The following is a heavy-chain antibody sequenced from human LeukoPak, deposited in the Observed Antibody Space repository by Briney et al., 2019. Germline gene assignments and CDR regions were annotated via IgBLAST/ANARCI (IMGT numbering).Heavy chain of an antibody. CDR2: ISYDGSDK. J-gene: IGHJ6*03. CDR1: GFTFSNYG. D-gene: IGHD3-9*01. Sequence: GGSLRLSCAASGFTFSNYGMHWVRQAPGKGLEWVAVISYDGSDKFYADSVKGRFTISRDNSKNTLYLQMNSLRAEDTAVYYCARDGREVTYYDILTGYYNYHYYYYMDVWGKGTTVTVSS. CDR3: ARDGREVTYYDILTGYYNYHYYYYMDV. V-gene: IGHV3-30*03.